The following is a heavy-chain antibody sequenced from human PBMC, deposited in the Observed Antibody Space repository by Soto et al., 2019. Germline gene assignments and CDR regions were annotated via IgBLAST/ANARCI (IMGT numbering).Heavy chain of an antibody. CDR1: SGSISSSNW. J-gene: IGHJ6*03. V-gene: IGHV4-4*02. CDR3: ARVSGSSRRYYYYMDV. CDR2: IYHSGST. Sequence: QVQLQESGPGLVKPSGTLSLTCAVSSGSISSSNWWSWVRQPPGKGLEWIGEIYHSGSTNYNPSLKSRVTISVDKSKNQFSLKLSSVTAADTAVYYCARVSGSSRRYYYYMDVWGKGTTVTVSS.